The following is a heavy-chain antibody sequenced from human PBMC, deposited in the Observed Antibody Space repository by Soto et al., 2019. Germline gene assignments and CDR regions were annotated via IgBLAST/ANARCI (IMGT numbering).Heavy chain of an antibody. CDR3: ASSLVPGLSRYFDY. Sequence: GASVKVSCKAPGYTFTSYTISWVRQAPGQGLEWMGRIIPILGIANYAQKFQGRVTITADKSTSTAYMELSSLRSEDTAVYYCASSLVPGLSRYFDYWGQGTLVTVSS. J-gene: IGHJ4*02. D-gene: IGHD6-6*01. V-gene: IGHV1-69*02. CDR1: GYTFTSYT. CDR2: IIPILGIA.